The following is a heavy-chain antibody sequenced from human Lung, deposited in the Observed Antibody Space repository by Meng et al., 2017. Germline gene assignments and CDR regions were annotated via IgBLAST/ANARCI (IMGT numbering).Heavy chain of an antibody. D-gene: IGHD3-16*01. CDR1: GYNFPDYY. CDR2: MNPNSGNT. V-gene: IGHV1-8*02. CDR3: ARGLLRHIGGNWFDP. Sequence: QVQLVQSGAEVKKPGASGKVPCKPSGYNFPDYYIHWVRRAPGQGLEWMGWMNPNSGNTGYAQKFQGRVTMTRNTSISTAYMELSSLRSEDTAVYYCARGLLRHIGGNWFDPWGQGTLVTVSS. J-gene: IGHJ5*02.